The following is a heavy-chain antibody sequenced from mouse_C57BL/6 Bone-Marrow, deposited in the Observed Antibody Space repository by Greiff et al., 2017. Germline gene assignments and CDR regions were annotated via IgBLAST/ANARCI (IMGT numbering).Heavy chain of an antibody. D-gene: IGHD1-1*01. V-gene: IGHV14-2*01. CDR1: GFNIKDYY. CDR2: IDPEDGDT. Sequence: EVKLQESGAELVKPGASVKFSCTASGFNIKDYYMHWVKQRTEQGLEWIGRIDPEDGDTKYAPKFQGKATITADTSSNTAYLQLSSLTSEDTAVYYCAYYCGSSYVAYWGQGTLVTVSA. J-gene: IGHJ3*01. CDR3: AYYCGSSYVAY.